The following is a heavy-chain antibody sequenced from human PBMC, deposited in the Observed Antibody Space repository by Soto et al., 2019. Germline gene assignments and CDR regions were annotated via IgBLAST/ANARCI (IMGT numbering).Heavy chain of an antibody. D-gene: IGHD6-19*01. CDR2: IYASGST. Sequence: SETLSLTCTVSGDSISGYYWSWIRLPAGKGLEWIGRIYASGSTISNPSLRSRVALSVDTSKNQFSLKLNSMTAADTAMYYCARSGHSSGWYTAFDSWSQGTLVTVSS. CDR3: ARSGHSSGWYTAFDS. CDR1: GDSISGYY. J-gene: IGHJ4*02. V-gene: IGHV4-4*07.